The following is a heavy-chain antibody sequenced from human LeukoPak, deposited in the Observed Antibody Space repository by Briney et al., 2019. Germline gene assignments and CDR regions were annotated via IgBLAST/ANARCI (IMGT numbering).Heavy chain of an antibody. D-gene: IGHD3-22*01. V-gene: IGHV1-69*05. Sequence: SVKVSCKASGCTFTGYYMHWVRQAPGQGLEWMGRIIPIFGTANYAQKFQGRVTITTDESTSTAYMELSSLRSEDTAVYYCARDLPYYDSSGYDHRRWFDPWGQGTLVTVSS. CDR1: GCTFTGYY. CDR2: IIPIFGTA. CDR3: ARDLPYYDSSGYDHRRWFDP. J-gene: IGHJ5*02.